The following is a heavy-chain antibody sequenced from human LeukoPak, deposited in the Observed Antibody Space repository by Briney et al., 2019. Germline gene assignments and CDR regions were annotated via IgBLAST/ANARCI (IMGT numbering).Heavy chain of an antibody. CDR3: ATTLHSGYYDLY. CDR1: GFTFSSYS. J-gene: IGHJ4*02. V-gene: IGHV3-23*01. D-gene: IGHD3-22*01. CDR2: IGGSGAGT. Sequence: GGSLRLSCAASGFTFSSYSMSWVRQAPGKGLEWVSGIGGSGAGTYYAVSVKGRFTISRDNSKNTLYLQMNSLRAEDTAVYYCATTLHSGYYDLYWGQGTLVTVSS.